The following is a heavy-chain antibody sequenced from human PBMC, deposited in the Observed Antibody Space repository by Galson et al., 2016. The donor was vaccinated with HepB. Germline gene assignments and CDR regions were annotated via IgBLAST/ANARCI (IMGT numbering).Heavy chain of an antibody. J-gene: IGHJ4*02. CDR2: IWYDGSKT. CDR3: AGLRTGTIY. Sequence: SLRLSCAASGFTLRSYGMHWVRQAPGRGLYWVAFIWYDGSKTYYADSVRGRFTISRDNSKNTVFLQMNSMRAEDTAVYYCAGLRTGTIYWGQGALVTVSS. D-gene: IGHD3/OR15-3a*01. CDR1: GFTLRSYG. V-gene: IGHV3-33*01.